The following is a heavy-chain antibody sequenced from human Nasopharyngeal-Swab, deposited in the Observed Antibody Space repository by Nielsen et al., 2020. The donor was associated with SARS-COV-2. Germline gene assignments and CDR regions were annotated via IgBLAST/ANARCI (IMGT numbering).Heavy chain of an antibody. J-gene: IGHJ3*01. CDR3: AREELLNSYDAFDV. Sequence: GESLKISCAASGFTFSSSVMHWVRQAPGKGLEWVALIWSDGSTQHYTDSVKGRFTISRDNSKNTLDLQMNSLRAEDTAVYYCAREELLNSYDAFDVWGQGTMATVSS. CDR2: IWSDGSTQ. V-gene: IGHV3-33*01. CDR1: GFTFSSSV. D-gene: IGHD2-15*01.